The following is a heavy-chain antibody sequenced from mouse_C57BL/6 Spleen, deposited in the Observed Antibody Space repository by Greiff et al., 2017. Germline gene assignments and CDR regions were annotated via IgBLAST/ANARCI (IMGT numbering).Heavy chain of an antibody. CDR3: ARGGLRSYFDY. D-gene: IGHD2-4*01. CDR2: INPNYGTT. V-gene: IGHV1-39*01. CDR1: GYSFTDYN. Sequence: VQLQQSGPELVKPGASVKISCKASGYSFTDYNMNWVKQSNGKSLEWIGVINPNYGTTSYNQKFKGKATLTVDQSSSPACMELNSLTSEDSAVYDVARGGLRSYFDYWGQGTTLTVSS. J-gene: IGHJ2*01.